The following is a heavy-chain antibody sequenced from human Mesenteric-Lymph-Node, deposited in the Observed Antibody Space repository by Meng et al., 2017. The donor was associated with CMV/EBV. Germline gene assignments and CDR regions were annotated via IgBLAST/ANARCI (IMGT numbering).Heavy chain of an antibody. J-gene: IGHJ4*02. Sequence: QVQQWGAGVLKPSETLSLTCAVYGGSFSGYYWSWIRQPPGKGLEWIGEINHSGSTNYNPSLKSRVTISVDTSKNQFSLKLSSVTAADTAVYYCARHQRWLKSEGGFNYWGQGTLVTVSS. D-gene: IGHD4-23*01. CDR2: INHSGST. V-gene: IGHV4-34*01. CDR3: ARHQRWLKSEGGFNY. CDR1: GGSFSGYY.